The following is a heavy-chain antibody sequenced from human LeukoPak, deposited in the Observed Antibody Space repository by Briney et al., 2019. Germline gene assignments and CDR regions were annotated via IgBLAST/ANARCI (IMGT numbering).Heavy chain of an antibody. CDR1: GFTFSNYW. CDR2: IKGDGSHT. CDR3: ARDVYYYYDSSGYYTDY. Sequence: GGSLRLSCAASGFTFSNYWMHWVRQAPGKGLVWVSRIKGDGSHTVYADSVKGRFTISRDNAKNTLFLQMRSLRVEDTAVYYCARDVYYYYDSSGYYTDYWGQGTLVTVSS. J-gene: IGHJ4*02. D-gene: IGHD3-22*01. V-gene: IGHV3-74*01.